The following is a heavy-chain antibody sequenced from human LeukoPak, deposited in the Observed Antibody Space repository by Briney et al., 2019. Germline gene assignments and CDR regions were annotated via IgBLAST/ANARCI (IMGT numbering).Heavy chain of an antibody. CDR2: ISGNGQKT. V-gene: IGHV3-23*01. CDR3: AKDANYYDSSAFFIPFDS. Sequence: GESLRLSCSASGFTFSRFDMTWVRQLPGKGLQWVSTISGNGQKTYYGDSVTGRFSVSRDNSNNILFLQMDSLRADDSALYYCAKDANYYDSSAFFIPFDSWGQGTLVTVSS. J-gene: IGHJ4*02. D-gene: IGHD3-22*01. CDR1: GFTFSRFD.